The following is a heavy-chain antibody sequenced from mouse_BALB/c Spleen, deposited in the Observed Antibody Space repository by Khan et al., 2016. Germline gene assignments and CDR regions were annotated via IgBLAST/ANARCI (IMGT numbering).Heavy chain of an antibody. V-gene: IGHV1S81*02. CDR1: GYTFTSNY. CDR2: INPGSGST. Sequence: QLQQSGAELVKPGASVKLSCKASGYTFTSNYLYWVKQRPGQGLEWIGEINPGSGSTNFNEKFKSKATLTVDKSSSTAYMQLSSLTSEDSAIYYCTGFAYWGQGTLVTVSA. CDR3: TGFAY. J-gene: IGHJ3*01.